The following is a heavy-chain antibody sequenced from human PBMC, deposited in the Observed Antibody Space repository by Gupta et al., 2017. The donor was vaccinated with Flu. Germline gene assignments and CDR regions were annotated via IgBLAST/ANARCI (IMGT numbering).Heavy chain of an antibody. CDR3: GRDYTSSWSPGY. Sequence: QVQLVESGGGVVQPGGSLRLSCAASGFSFRHYGIHWVRQAPGKGLEWVAASWADGRTTTYADSVRGRFTVSRDYSKNTLYLQMNSVSAEDTAVYYCGRDYTSSWSPGYWGQGSLVTVSS. V-gene: IGHV3-33*03. D-gene: IGHD6-13*01. CDR1: GFSFRHYG. CDR2: SWADGRTT. J-gene: IGHJ4*02.